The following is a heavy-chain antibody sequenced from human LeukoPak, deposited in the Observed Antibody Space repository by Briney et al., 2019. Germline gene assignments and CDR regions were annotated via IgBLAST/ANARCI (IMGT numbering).Heavy chain of an antibody. V-gene: IGHV3-23*01. CDR1: GFTFSNYA. CDR2: ISGNGGST. Sequence: GGSLRLSGAASGFTFSNYAMNWVSQAPGKRLEWVSAISGNGGSTYYADSVKGRFTFSRDNSKHTLYLQMGRLRAEDTALYYWARDLYHGGYWGQGTLVTLPS. D-gene: IGHD2-2*01. J-gene: IGHJ4*02. CDR3: ARDLYHGGY.